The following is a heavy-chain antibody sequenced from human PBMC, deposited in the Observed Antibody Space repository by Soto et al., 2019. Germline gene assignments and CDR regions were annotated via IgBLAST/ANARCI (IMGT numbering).Heavy chain of an antibody. CDR2: TSYEGSNE. Sequence: PGGSLRLSCTASGFTFTNFAMHWVRQAPGKGPEWVAVTSYEGSNEYYIQSVKGRFTISRDNSKNTLYLQMDSLSTEDTAIYYCARDHRLGGDYYYYGMDVRGQGTTVTVSS. J-gene: IGHJ6*02. D-gene: IGHD3-16*01. CDR3: ARDHRLGGDYYYYGMDV. CDR1: GFTFTNFA. V-gene: IGHV3-30-3*01.